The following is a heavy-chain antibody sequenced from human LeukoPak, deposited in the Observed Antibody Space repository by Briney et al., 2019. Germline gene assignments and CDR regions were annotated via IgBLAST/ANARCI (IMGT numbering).Heavy chain of an antibody. CDR2: IYHSGST. D-gene: IGHD5-18*01. CDR3: ARLGDTAMASYFDY. J-gene: IGHJ4*02. CDR1: GYSISSGYY. V-gene: IGHV4-38-2*01. Sequence: SETLSLTCAVSGYSISSGYYWGWIRQPPGKGLEWIGSIYHSGSTYYNPSLRSRVTISVDTSKNQFSLKVSSVTAADTAVYYCARLGDTAMASYFDYWGQGTRVTVSS.